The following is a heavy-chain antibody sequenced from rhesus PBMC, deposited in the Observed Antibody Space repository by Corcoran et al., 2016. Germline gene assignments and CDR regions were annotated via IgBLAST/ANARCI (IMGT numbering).Heavy chain of an antibody. D-gene: IGHD1-1-1*01. CDR2: LYGNSGAI. Sequence: QVQLQESGPGLVRPLETLSLICSVSNDSISRTYCTWIRQAPGPGPEWIGWLYGNSGAIQYNTTLKSQLTFLVDTARTQVSLKLTSVTAAATAVYYCVRYRYRFDVWGAGVLVTVSS. CDR3: VRYRYRFDV. V-gene: IGHV4S11*01. CDR1: NDSISRTY. J-gene: IGHJ5-1*01.